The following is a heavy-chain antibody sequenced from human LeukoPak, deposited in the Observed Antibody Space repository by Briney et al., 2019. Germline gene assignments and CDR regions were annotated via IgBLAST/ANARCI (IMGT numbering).Heavy chain of an antibody. CDR3: ARSPPDFYDSSGYSMASFFDR. V-gene: IGHV4-31*03. J-gene: IGHJ4*02. CDR2: IQNSGNT. D-gene: IGHD3-22*01. CDR1: GASITSNFY. Sequence: SQTLSLTCTVSGASITSNFYWSWLRQLPGKGLGWIGYIQNSGNTYHDPSLKSRVTISLDTSTNQFSLNLSSTTAADTAVYYCARSPPDFYDSSGYSMASFFDRWGQGALVTVSS.